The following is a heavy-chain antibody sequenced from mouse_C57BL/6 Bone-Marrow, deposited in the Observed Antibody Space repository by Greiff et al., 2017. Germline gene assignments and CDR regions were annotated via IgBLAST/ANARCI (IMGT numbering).Heavy chain of an antibody. Sequence: EVQLLQSGPELVKPGASVKLSCKASGYSFTDYTMYWVKQSNGKSLEWIGVVNPNYGSTSYNQKFKGKATLSGDNSSSTAYMQLNSLTSGDSAVCYGAITGADYWGQGTTLTVSA. CDR2: VNPNYGST. CDR3: AITGADY. D-gene: IGHD1-3*01. CDR1: GYSFTDYT. J-gene: IGHJ2*01. V-gene: IGHV1-39*01.